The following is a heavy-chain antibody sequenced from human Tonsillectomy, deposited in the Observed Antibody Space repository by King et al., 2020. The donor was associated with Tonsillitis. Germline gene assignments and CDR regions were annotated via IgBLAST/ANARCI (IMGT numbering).Heavy chain of an antibody. Sequence: VQLVESGGGVVQPGRSLRLSCAASGFIFSNYTMHWVRQTPGKGLEWVAVISSDGSNKYYANSVKGRFTISRDNSKKTLYLRMYSLRAEDTAVYYCATLLVDSGSYYNNWFDPWGQGTLVTVSS. CDR3: ATLLVDSGSYYNNWFDP. CDR2: ISSDGSNK. D-gene: IGHD3-10*01. J-gene: IGHJ5*02. CDR1: GFIFSNYT. V-gene: IGHV3-30-3*01.